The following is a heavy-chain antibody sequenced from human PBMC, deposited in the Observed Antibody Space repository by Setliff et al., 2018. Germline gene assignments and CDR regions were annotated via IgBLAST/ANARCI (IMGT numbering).Heavy chain of an antibody. CDR3: VRGRTSGLFLSRFDP. D-gene: IGHD2-21*01. V-gene: IGHV4-28*03. J-gene: IGHJ5*02. Sequence: SETLSLTCAVSGVSVNSLTWWSWVRQTPGKGLEWIGFIYHDGNPKFNPSVNYNPSLKSRVTMSIDKSKNQFSLKLSSVTAADTAIYFCVRGRTSGLFLSRFDPWGQGTLVTVS. CDR1: GVSVNSLTW. CDR2: IYHDGNP.